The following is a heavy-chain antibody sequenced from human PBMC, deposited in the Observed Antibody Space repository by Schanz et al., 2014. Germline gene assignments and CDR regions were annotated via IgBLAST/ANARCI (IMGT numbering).Heavy chain of an antibody. V-gene: IGHV3-30*02. CDR2: IRYDGSSK. Sequence: QVQLVQSGGGVVQPGGSLRLSCAASGFTFTSYSMHWVRQAPGRGLEWVAFIRYDGSSKYYADSVRGRFTISRDDSKNTLYLQMNSLRPEDTAVYYCAKGSMAARPLLPTDYYFYGTDIWGQGTTVTVSS. D-gene: IGHD6-6*01. CDR3: AKGSMAARPLLPTDYYFYGTDI. J-gene: IGHJ6*02. CDR1: GFTFTSYS.